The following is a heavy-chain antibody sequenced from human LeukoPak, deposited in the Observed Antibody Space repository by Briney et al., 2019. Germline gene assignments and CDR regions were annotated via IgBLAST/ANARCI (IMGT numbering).Heavy chain of an antibody. Sequence: SETLSLTCAVYGGSFSDYYRSWIRQPPGKGLEWIGEINNSGSTYYNPSLRSRVTMSIDTSKNQFSLKLTSVTAADTAVYYCARAYYYYMDVWGKGTTVTVSS. CDR2: INNSGST. CDR1: GGSFSDYY. CDR3: ARAYYYYMDV. V-gene: IGHV4-34*01. J-gene: IGHJ6*03.